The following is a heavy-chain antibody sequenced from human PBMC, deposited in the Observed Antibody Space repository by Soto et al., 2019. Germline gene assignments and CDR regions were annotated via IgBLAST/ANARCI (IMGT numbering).Heavy chain of an antibody. V-gene: IGHV3-7*01. Sequence: GGSLRLSCAASGFTFSSYWMSWVRQAPGKGLEWVANIKQDGSEKYYVDSVKGRYTISRDNAKNSLYLQMNSLRAEDTAVYYCAREGNGGWFGELLLPHYFDYWGQGTLVTVSS. D-gene: IGHD3-10*01. CDR1: GFTFSSYW. CDR3: AREGNGGWFGELLLPHYFDY. J-gene: IGHJ4*02. CDR2: IKQDGSEK.